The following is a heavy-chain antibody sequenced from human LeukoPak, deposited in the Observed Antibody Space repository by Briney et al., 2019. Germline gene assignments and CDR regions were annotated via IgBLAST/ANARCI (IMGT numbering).Heavy chain of an antibody. CDR1: GFTVSSNY. J-gene: IGHJ6*02. V-gene: IGHV3-66*01. D-gene: IGHD4-17*01. Sequence: GGSLRLSCAASGFTVSSNYMSWVRQAPGKGLEWVSVIYSGGSTYYADSVKGRFTISRDNSKNALYLQMNSLRAEDTAVYYCASTVTTPYYYYGMDVWGQGTTVTVSS. CDR2: IYSGGST. CDR3: ASTVTTPYYYYGMDV.